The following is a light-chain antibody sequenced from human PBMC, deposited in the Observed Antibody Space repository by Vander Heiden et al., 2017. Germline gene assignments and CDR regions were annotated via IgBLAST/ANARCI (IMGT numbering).Light chain of an antibody. Sequence: QSALTQPRSVSGSPGQTVTISCIGTSSDVGRNNYVSWYQQHPGKAPKLIIYDVTSRPSGVAASFSGCRSAATASLTISARQVAEDADYYCCSFVGTFTYVFGTGTKVTV. CDR3: CSFVGTFTYV. CDR1: SSDVGRNNY. CDR2: DVT. J-gene: IGLJ1*01. V-gene: IGLV2-11*01.